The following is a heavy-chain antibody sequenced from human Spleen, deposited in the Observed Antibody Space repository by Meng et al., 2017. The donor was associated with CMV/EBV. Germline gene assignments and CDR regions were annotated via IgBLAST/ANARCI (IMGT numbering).Heavy chain of an antibody. Sequence: QVQLGQYGAEVKKPGSSVKVSCKASGGTFRSYAISWVRQAPGQGLEWMGGIIPIFGTANYAQKFQGRVTITADESTSTAYMELSSLRSEDTAVYYCARDYYGSGSQGGFDPWGQGTLVTVSS. CDR2: IIPIFGTA. CDR3: ARDYYGSGSQGGFDP. V-gene: IGHV1-69*12. J-gene: IGHJ5*02. CDR1: GGTFRSYA. D-gene: IGHD3-10*01.